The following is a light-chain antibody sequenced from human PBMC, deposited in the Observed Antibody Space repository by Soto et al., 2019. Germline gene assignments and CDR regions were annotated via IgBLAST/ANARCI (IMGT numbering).Light chain of an antibody. CDR2: GAS. J-gene: IGKJ1*01. V-gene: IGKV3-20*01. CDR3: QHYNNWPLT. CDR1: QSVSSSY. Sequence: EIVLTQSPATLSFSPCEIATLSCSASQSVSSSYLAWYQQKPGQAPRLLIYGASSRPTGIPDRFSGSGSGTDFSLTISRLEPEDFAVYYCQHYNNWPLTFGQGTKVDIK.